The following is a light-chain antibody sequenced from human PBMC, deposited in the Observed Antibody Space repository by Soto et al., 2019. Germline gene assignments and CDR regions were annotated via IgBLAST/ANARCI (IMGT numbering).Light chain of an antibody. CDR2: GAS. CDR3: QQYGSSPWT. V-gene: IGKV3-20*01. J-gene: IGKJ1*01. Sequence: ETVLTQSPGTLSLSPGERATLSCRASQTIRRNYLAWYRQTPGQAPRLLIYGASNRATGIADRFSGSGSGTDFTLIISRLEPEDFALYYCQQYGSSPWTFGQGTKLEI. CDR1: QTIRRNY.